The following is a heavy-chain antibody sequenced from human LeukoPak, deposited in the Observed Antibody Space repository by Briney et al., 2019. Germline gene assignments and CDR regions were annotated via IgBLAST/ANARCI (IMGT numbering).Heavy chain of an antibody. CDR3: AKFGAAAGISIALDY. J-gene: IGHJ4*02. D-gene: IGHD6-13*01. Sequence: PGGSLRLSCAASGFTFSSYAMSWVRQAPGKGLEWVSAISGSGGSTYYADSVKGRFTISRDNSKNTLYLQMNSLRAEDTAVYYCAKFGAAAGISIALDYWGQGTLVTVSS. CDR1: GFTFSSYA. V-gene: IGHV3-23*01. CDR2: ISGSGGST.